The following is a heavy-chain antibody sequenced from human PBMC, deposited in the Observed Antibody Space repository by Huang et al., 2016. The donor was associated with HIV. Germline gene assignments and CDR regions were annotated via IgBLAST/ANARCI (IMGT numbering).Heavy chain of an antibody. V-gene: IGHV1-18*04. CDR2: IGPHRGKT. Sequence: HVQLVQSGADVKKPGASVKVSCKASGYPFDSYGINWVRQAPGKGLEWMGWIGPHRGKTNHAQKLQGRVTMTTDTTTSTAYMERRILTSDDTAVYYCARDATGYGTGWSTEFDYWGQGTLVTVSS. J-gene: IGHJ4*02. CDR3: ARDATGYGTGWSTEFDY. D-gene: IGHD6-19*01. CDR1: GYPFDSYG.